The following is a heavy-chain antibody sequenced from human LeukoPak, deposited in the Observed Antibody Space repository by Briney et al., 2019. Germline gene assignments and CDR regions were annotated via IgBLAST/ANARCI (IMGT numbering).Heavy chain of an antibody. CDR2: ISDSGGRT. V-gene: IGHV3-23*01. J-gene: IGHJ4*02. Sequence: GGSLRLSCAVSGITLSNFAMTWVRQPPGKGLEWVPGISDSGGRTKYADSVKGRFTISRDNSKNTLYLQMNSLRAEDTAVYFCAKRGVVIRVILVGFHKEAYYFDSWGQGALVTVSS. CDR3: AKRGVVIRVILVGFHKEAYYFDS. D-gene: IGHD3-22*01. CDR1: GITLSNFA.